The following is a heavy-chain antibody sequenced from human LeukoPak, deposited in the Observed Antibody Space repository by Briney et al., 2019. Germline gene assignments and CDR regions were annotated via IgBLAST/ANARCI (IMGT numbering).Heavy chain of an antibody. D-gene: IGHD2-15*01. CDR2: INHSGST. Sequence: SETLSLTCAVYGGSFSGYYWSWIRQPPGKGLEWSGEINHSGSTNYNPSLKSRVTISVDTSKNQFSLKLSSVTAADTAVYYCARGGGNIVVVVAATTGPFDYWGQGTLVTVSS. CDR1: GGSFSGYY. V-gene: IGHV4-34*01. J-gene: IGHJ4*02. CDR3: ARGGGNIVVVVAATTGPFDY.